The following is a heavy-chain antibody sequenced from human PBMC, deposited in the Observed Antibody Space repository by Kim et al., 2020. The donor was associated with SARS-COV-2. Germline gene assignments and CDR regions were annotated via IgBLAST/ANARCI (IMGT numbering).Heavy chain of an antibody. V-gene: IGHV3-21*01. Sequence: GGSLRLSCTTSGFTFTNFIFNWVRQPPGKGLEWVSSIGRTGSDTYYSPSMRGRFTISRDNTKNSLSVQMNSLRAEDTGVYDCVRGNSRDYWGQGTLVIVS. CDR2: IGRTGSDT. CDR3: VRGNSRDY. CDR1: GFTFTNFI. J-gene: IGHJ4*02.